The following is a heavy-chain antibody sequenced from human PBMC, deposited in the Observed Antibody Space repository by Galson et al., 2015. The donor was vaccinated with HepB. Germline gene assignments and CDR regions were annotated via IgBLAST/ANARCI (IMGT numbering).Heavy chain of an antibody. D-gene: IGHD5-12*01. J-gene: IGHJ6*02. V-gene: IGHV1-69*06. CDR2: IIPIFGTA. CDR1: GGTFSSYA. CDR3: ARCSGYDLALGYYYGMDV. Sequence: SVKVSCKASGGTFSSYAISWVRQAPGQGLEWMGGIIPIFGTANYAQKFQGRVTITADKSTSTAYMELSSLRSDDTAVYYCARCSGYDLALGYYYGMDVWGQGTTVTVSS.